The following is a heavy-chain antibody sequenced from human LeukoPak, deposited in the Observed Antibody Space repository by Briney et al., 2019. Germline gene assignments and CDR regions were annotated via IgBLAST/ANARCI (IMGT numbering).Heavy chain of an antibody. CDR1: GYTFTGYY. CDR3: ARDPRVVHYYYYGMDG. V-gene: IGHV1-2*02. Sequence: ASVKVSCKASGYTFTGYYMHWVRQAPGQRRGWMGWINTNSGGTNYAQKFKGRVTMTRDTSISTAYMELSRLRSDDTAVYYCARDPRVVHYYYYGMDGWGQGTTVTVAS. CDR2: INTNSGGT. J-gene: IGHJ6*02. D-gene: IGHD2-2*01.